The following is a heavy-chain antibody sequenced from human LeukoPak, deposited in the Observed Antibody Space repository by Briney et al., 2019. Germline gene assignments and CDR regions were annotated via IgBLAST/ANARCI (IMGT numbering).Heavy chain of an antibody. CDR3: VRTLMSAVAPGY. CDR1: GDTFTNYD. J-gene: IGHJ4*02. D-gene: IGHD6-19*01. CDR2: MNPNSGIT. V-gene: IGHV1-8*01. Sequence: GAPVKVSCKASGDTFTNYDINWVRQTTGQGFEWMGWMNPNSGITGYAQKFQGRVTMTRNTSISTAYMELSSLRSEDTAVYYCVRTLMSAVAPGYWGQGTLVTVSS.